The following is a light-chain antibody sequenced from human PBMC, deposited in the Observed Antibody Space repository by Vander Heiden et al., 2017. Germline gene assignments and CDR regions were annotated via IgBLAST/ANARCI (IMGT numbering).Light chain of an antibody. V-gene: IGKV1-39*01. Sequence: DIQMTQSPSSLSASVGDRVTITCRASQSISSYLNWYQQKPGKAPKLLIYAASSLQSRVPSRFTGSGSGTDFTLTISSLHPEDFATYYCHQSDSTPYTFGQGTKLXIK. CDR2: AAS. CDR1: QSISSY. J-gene: IGKJ2*01. CDR3: HQSDSTPYT.